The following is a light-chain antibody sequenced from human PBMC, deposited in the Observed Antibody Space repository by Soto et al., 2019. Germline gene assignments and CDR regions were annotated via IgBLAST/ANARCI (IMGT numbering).Light chain of an antibody. CDR2: DAS. Sequence: ETVLTQSPGTLSLSPGDRATLSCRASRRVNTYLAWYQQKSGQAPRLLIFDASNRAAGTPARFSGSGSGTDFTLTIKSLEPEDFAVYYCQQRSNWPSITVGQGTRLEIK. J-gene: IGKJ5*01. V-gene: IGKV3-11*01. CDR3: QQRSNWPSIT. CDR1: RRVNTY.